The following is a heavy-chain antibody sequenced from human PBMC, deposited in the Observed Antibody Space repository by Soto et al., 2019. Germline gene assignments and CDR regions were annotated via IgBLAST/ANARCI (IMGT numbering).Heavy chain of an antibody. V-gene: IGHV4-59*11. Sequence: PSETLSLTCTVSGGSINNHYWSWIRQPPGQGLEWIGYIYCSGSTNYNPSLKSRVTMSVDTSKNQFSLKLSSLTAADTAIYYCARANWFFDYWGQGTLVTVSS. CDR1: GGSINNHY. J-gene: IGHJ4*02. CDR2: IYCSGST. CDR3: ARANWFFDY. D-gene: IGHD7-27*01.